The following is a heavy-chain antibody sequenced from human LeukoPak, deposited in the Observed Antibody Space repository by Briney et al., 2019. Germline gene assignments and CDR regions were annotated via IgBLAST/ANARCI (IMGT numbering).Heavy chain of an antibody. CDR1: GFMFSSNW. CDR2: IRQDGSEK. Sequence: TGGSLRLSCAASGFMFSSNWMSWVRQAPGKGLEWVANIRQDGSEKNYVDSVKGRFTISRDNAKNSLFLQMDSLRAEDTAVYYCAGGAGWLIDYWGQGTLVTVSS. J-gene: IGHJ4*02. V-gene: IGHV3-7*03. D-gene: IGHD3-16*01. CDR3: AGGAGWLIDY.